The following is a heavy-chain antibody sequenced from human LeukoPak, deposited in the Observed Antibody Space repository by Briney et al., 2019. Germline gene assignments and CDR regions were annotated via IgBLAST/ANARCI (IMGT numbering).Heavy chain of an antibody. D-gene: IGHD2-2*01. J-gene: IGHJ2*01. CDR1: GRSISSGDCY. V-gene: IGHV4-30-4*08. Sequence: PSQTLSLTCTVSGRSISSGDCYWSWIRQPPGKGLEWIGYIYYGGSTYYNPSLKSRVTISVDTSKNHFSLKLSSVTAAATAVYYCARRGVVPAAMLGAFWYFDLWGRGTLVTVSS. CDR3: ARRGVVPAAMLGAFWYFDL. CDR2: IYYGGST.